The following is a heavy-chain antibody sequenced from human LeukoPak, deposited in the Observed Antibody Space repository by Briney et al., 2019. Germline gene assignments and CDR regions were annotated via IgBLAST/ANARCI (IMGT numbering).Heavy chain of an antibody. Sequence: PGGSLRLSCEASGFSFGTYGMHWVRQAPGKGLEWVALIWFDGSNKHYADSVKGRFTISRDNSKNTMYLQMDSLRAEDTAVYYCARVVSYYGSSYRLLDLWGRGTLVTVSS. J-gene: IGHJ2*01. D-gene: IGHD3-10*01. V-gene: IGHV3-33*01. CDR1: GFSFGTYG. CDR3: ARVVSYYGSSYRLLDL. CDR2: IWFDGSNK.